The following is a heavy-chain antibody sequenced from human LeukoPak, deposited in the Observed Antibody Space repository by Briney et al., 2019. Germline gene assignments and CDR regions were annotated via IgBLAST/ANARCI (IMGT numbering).Heavy chain of an antibody. CDR2: ISYDGRNK. CDR3: AKGVSGSPGLFDY. Sequence: SGGSLRLSCAASEFTFNNHDMPWVRPAPGKGLEWVAAISYDGRNKYYADSVKGRFTISRDNSKNTLYLQMNSLRAEDTAVYYCAKGVSGSPGLFDYWGQGTLVTVSS. V-gene: IGHV3-30*18. CDR1: EFTFNNHD. J-gene: IGHJ4*02. D-gene: IGHD1-26*01.